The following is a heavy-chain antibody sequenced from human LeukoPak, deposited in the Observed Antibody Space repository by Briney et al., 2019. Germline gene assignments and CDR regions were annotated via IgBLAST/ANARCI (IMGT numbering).Heavy chain of an antibody. Sequence: CLRLSCEVSGVIFEQYGMHWVRQAPGKGREWVAGISWNGVTINYGDSVKGRSTISRDNAENFLFLQLNSLRPEDTALYYCVKDISGWSYFDYWGQGTRVTVSP. CDR3: VKDISGWSYFDY. CDR1: GVIFEQYG. CDR2: ISWNGVTI. V-gene: IGHV3-9*01. J-gene: IGHJ4*02. D-gene: IGHD6-19*01.